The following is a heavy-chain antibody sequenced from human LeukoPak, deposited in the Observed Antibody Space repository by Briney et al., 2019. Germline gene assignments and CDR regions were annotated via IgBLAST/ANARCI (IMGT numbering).Heavy chain of an antibody. D-gene: IGHD3-3*01. CDR1: GYTFTGYY. Sequence: ASVKVSCKASGYTFTGYYMHWVRQAPGQGLEWMGRINPNSGGTNYAQKLQGRVTMTTDTSTSTAYMELRSLTSDDTAVYYCARDRSGYPPRIDYWGQGTLVTVSS. CDR2: INPNSGGT. V-gene: IGHV1-2*06. J-gene: IGHJ4*02. CDR3: ARDRSGYPPRIDY.